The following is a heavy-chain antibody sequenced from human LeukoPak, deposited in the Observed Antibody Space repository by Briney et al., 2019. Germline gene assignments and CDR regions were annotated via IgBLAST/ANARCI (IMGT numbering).Heavy chain of an antibody. V-gene: IGHV4-31*03. CDR2: IYYSGST. CDR1: GGSISSGGYY. D-gene: IGHD3-22*01. J-gene: IGHJ4*02. Sequence: SETLSLTGTVSGGSISSGGYYWSWIRQHPGKGLEWIGYIYYSGSTYYNPSLKSRVTISVDTSKNQFSLKLSSVTAADTAVYYCARDSSGDYFDYWGQGTLVTVSS. CDR3: ARDSSGDYFDY.